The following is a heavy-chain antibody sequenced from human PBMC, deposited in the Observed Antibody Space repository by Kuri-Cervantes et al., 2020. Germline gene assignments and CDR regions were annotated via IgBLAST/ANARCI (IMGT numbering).Heavy chain of an antibody. CDR2: ISGSGGST. CDR3: AKDYDTGGYYWYYFDS. Sequence: GGSLRLSCAASGFTFSSYAMSWVRQAPGKGLEWVSAISGSGGSTYYADSVNGRLTISRDNSKNTLHLQMNSLRAEDTALYYCAKDYDTGGYYWYYFDSWGQGTLVTVSS. J-gene: IGHJ4*02. V-gene: IGHV3-23*01. CDR1: GFTFSSYA. D-gene: IGHD3-22*01.